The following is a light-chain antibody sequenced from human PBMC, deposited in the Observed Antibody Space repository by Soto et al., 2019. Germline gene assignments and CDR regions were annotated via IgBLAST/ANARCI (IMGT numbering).Light chain of an antibody. CDR3: QQYANSRT. CDR1: QSVSSSF. J-gene: IGKJ1*01. Sequence: EIVLTQSPGTLSLSPGERATLSCRASQSVSSSFLAWYQQKPGQAPGLLIYGASSRATGIPDRSSGSGSGTDFTLTISRLEPEDFALYYCQQYANSRTFGQGTKVDIK. V-gene: IGKV3-20*01. CDR2: GAS.